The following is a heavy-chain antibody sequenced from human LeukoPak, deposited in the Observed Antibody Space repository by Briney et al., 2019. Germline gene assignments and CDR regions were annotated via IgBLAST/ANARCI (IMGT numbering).Heavy chain of an antibody. J-gene: IGHJ5*02. CDR3: AKGRDKYQLLSKNWFDP. D-gene: IGHD2-2*01. Sequence: PGGSLRLSCAASGFTFDDYAMHWVRQAPGKGLEWVSGISWNSGSIGYADSVKGRFTISRDNAKNSLYLQMNSLRAEDTALYYCAKGRDKYQLLSKNWFDPWGQGTLSPSPQ. V-gene: IGHV3-9*01. CDR2: ISWNSGSI. CDR1: GFTFDDYA.